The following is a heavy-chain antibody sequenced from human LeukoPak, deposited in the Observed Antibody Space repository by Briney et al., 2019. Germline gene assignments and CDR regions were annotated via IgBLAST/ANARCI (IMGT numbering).Heavy chain of an antibody. J-gene: IGHJ6*03. CDR1: GGSISSSSYY. Sequence: SETLSLTCTVSGGSISSSSYYWGWIRQPPGKGLEWIGSIYYSGSTYYNPSLKSRVTISVDASKNQFSLKLSSVTAADTAVYYCARVAGAGYCSSTSCQKEYYYYYMDVWGKGTTVTVSS. CDR2: IYYSGST. CDR3: ARVAGAGYCSSTSCQKEYYYYYMDV. V-gene: IGHV4-39*01. D-gene: IGHD2-2*01.